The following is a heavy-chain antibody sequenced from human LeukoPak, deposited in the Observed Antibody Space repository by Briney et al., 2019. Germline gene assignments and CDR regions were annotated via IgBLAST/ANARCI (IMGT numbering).Heavy chain of an antibody. Sequence: SETLSLTCAVYGGSFSGYYWSWIRQSPGKGLEWIGEINHSRTTNRNPSLKSRVTISVDTSKNQFSLKLTSVTAADTAVYYCARATRRDWGQYYFDYWGQGTLVTVSS. CDR2: INHSRTT. J-gene: IGHJ4*02. V-gene: IGHV4-34*01. D-gene: IGHD7-27*01. CDR3: ARATRRDWGQYYFDY. CDR1: GGSFSGYY.